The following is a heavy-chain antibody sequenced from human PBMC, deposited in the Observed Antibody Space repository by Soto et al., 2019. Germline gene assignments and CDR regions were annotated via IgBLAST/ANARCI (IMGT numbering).Heavy chain of an antibody. V-gene: IGHV1-2*02. CDR1: GYTFTAYY. J-gene: IGHJ6*02. CDR2: INPKFGDT. Sequence: QVQLVQSGAEVKEPGDSVRVSCEASGYTFTAYYIHWVRQAPGQGLEWMGWINPKFGDTTYAQDFQGRVSMTRDMSISAVYTQLSTLNPADTALYSCARNLDYYYGQGSSNGHGFWGQGTTVTVSS. D-gene: IGHD3-10*01. CDR3: ARNLDYYYGQGSSNGHGF.